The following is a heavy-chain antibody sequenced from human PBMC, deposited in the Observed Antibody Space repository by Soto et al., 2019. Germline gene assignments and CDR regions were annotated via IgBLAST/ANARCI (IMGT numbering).Heavy chain of an antibody. D-gene: IGHD4-17*01. CDR2: ISAYNGNT. V-gene: IGHV1-18*01. CDR3: ARRVDPVTTEYYYGMDV. J-gene: IGHJ6*02. Sequence: GASLKVSCKAFGYTLYSHGISGVRQGPGEGLEWMGWISAYNGNTNYAQKLQGRVTMTTDTSTSTAYMGLRSLRSDDTAVYYCARRVDPVTTEYYYGMDVRGQGTTVTVSS. CDR1: GYTLYSHG.